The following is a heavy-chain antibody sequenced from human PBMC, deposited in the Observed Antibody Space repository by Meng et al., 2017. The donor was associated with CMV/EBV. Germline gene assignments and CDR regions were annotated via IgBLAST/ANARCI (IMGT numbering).Heavy chain of an antibody. V-gene: IGHV4-39*07. Sequence: LQLQGSGPVLVKTSESLSLTCPVSGGSISSSSSYWGWIRQPPGKGLEWIGSIYYSGSTYYNPSLKSRVTISVDTSKNQFSLKLSSVTAADTAVYYCARERGYSSPRFDYWGQGTLVTVSS. CDR1: GGSISSSSSY. J-gene: IGHJ4*02. D-gene: IGHD6-13*01. CDR3: ARERGYSSPRFDY. CDR2: IYYSGST.